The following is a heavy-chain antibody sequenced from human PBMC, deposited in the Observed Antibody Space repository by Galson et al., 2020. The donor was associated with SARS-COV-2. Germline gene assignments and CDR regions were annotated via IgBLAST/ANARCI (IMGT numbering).Heavy chain of an antibody. Sequence: GSTLVKPTPTLTLTCTFSGFSLSTRGTRVRWLRQHPGQALQSPAPLDWHADKYSSTTLNPRQTISKDTSKNQVVLTMTDMNPVDTATYYCARTEYDILTGYYSRLDYWGQGTLVTVSS. V-gene: IGHV2-70*01. D-gene: IGHD3-9*01. CDR2: LDWHADK. CDR1: GFSLSTRGTR. CDR3: ARTEYDILTGYYSRLDY. J-gene: IGHJ4*02.